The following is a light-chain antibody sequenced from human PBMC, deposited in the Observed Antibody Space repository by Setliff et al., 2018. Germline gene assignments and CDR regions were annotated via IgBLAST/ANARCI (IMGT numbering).Light chain of an antibody. J-gene: IGLJ1*01. CDR2: DVN. CDR1: SNDVGGYNY. Sequence: QSALTQPASVSGSPGQSITISCTGTSNDVGGYNYVSWYQQYPNKAPELMIYDVNNRPSGVPDRFSGSKSGTSASLAITGLQAEDEAAYYCQSYGSSLFFGTGTKVTVL. V-gene: IGLV2-14*01. CDR3: QSYGSSLF.